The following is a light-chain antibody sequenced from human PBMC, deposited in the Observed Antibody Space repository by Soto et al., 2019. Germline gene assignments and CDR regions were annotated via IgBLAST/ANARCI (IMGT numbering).Light chain of an antibody. J-gene: IGKJ1*01. Sequence: EIVMKQSPATLSVSPGERATLSCRASQSVHSSLAWYQHKPGQAPRLLIYGASTRATGIPARFSGSGSGTEFTLTISSLQSEDFAVYYCQQHNNWPRTFGQGSNVDIK. V-gene: IGKV3-15*01. CDR2: GAS. CDR1: QSVHSS. CDR3: QQHNNWPRT.